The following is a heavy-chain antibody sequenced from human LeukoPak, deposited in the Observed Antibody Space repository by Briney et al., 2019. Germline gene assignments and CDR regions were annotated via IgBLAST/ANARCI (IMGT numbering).Heavy chain of an antibody. CDR1: GFTFINYG. CDR2: IWYDGSYK. Sequence: GGFLRLSCAASGFTFINYGMHWVRQAPGKGLDWVAVIWYDGSYKYYADSVKGRFTISRDNSKNTLYLQMNSLRAEDTAIYYCAKVVQYTASTGTGLDYWGQGTLVTVSS. CDR3: AKVVQYTASTGTGLDY. D-gene: IGHD6-13*01. V-gene: IGHV3-33*06. J-gene: IGHJ4*02.